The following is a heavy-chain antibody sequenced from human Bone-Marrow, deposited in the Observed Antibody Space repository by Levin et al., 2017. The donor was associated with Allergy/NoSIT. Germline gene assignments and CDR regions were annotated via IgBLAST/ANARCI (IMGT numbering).Heavy chain of an antibody. CDR1: GSSISSGYY. V-gene: IGHV4-38-2*02. J-gene: IGHJ5*02. CDR2: IYHSGST. CDR3: ARDGYDSSGYHRRNWFDP. Sequence: SETLSLTCTVSGSSISSGYYWGWIRQPPGKGLEWIGSIYHSGSTYYNPSLKSRVTISVDTSKNQFSLKLSSVTAADTAVYYCARDGYDSSGYHRRNWFDPWGQGTLVTVSS. D-gene: IGHD3-22*01.